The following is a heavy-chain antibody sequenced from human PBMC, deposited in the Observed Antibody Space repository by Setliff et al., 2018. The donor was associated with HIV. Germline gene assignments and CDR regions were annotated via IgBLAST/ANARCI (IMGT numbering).Heavy chain of an antibody. D-gene: IGHD3-10*01. Sequence: SETLSLTCSVSGGSISSGGHYWNWIRQHPGRGLEWIGYISNSGSTYYNPSRKGRLTISVDPSKNHFSLNLTSVTAADTAVYYCARVPSGLWFGKWGNWGQGTLVTVSS. CDR1: GGSISSGGHY. CDR3: ARVPSGLWFGKWGN. CDR2: ISNSGST. J-gene: IGHJ4*02. V-gene: IGHV4-31*02.